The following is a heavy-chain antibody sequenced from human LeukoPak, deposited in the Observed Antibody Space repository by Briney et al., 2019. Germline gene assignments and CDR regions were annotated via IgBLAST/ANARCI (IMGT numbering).Heavy chain of an antibody. V-gene: IGHV3-23*01. CDR1: GFTFSSYW. J-gene: IGHJ6*03. D-gene: IGHD6-19*01. CDR3: ARDQGDSSGWYRGYYYYMDV. CDR2: SGTGGST. Sequence: GGSLRLSCAASGFTFSSYWMSRVRQAPGKGLEWVSLSGTGGSTYYADSVKGRFTISRDNSKNTLYLQMNSLRAEDTAVYYCARDQGDSSGWYRGYYYYMDVWGKGTTVTVSS.